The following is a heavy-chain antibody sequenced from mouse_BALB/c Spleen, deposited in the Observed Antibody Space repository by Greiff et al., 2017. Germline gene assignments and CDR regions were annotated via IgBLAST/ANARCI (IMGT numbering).Heavy chain of an antibody. CDR3: ARGGIYYGNAMDY. V-gene: IGHV14-3*02. CDR2: IDPANGNT. J-gene: IGHJ4*01. Sequence: VQLKESGAELVKPGASVKLSCTASGFNIKDTYMHWVKQRPEQGLEWIGRIDPANGNTKYDPKFQGKATITADTSSNTAYLQLSSLTSEDTAVYYCARGGIYYGNAMDYWGQGTSVTVSS. CDR1: GFNIKDTY. D-gene: IGHD2-1*01.